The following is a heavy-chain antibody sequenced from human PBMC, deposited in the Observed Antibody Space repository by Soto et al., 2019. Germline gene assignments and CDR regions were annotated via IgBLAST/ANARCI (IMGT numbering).Heavy chain of an antibody. CDR2: MNPNSGNT. CDR1: GYTFTSYD. Sequence: ASVKVSCKASGYTFTSYDINWVRQATGQGLEWMGWMNPNSGNTGYAQKFQGRVTMTRNTSISTAYMELSSLRSEDTAAYYCARGLNTATYYVFWRGTWGHYYYYMDVWGKGTTVTVSS. V-gene: IGHV1-8*01. J-gene: IGHJ6*03. D-gene: IGHD3-3*01. CDR3: ARGLNTATYYVFWRGTWGHYYYYMDV.